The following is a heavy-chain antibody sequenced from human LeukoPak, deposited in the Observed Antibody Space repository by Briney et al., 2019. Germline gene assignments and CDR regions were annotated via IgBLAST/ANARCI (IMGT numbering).Heavy chain of an antibody. D-gene: IGHD3-16*02. V-gene: IGHV4-59*12. CDR1: GGSISSYY. CDR2: IYYSGST. CDR3: ARDYAITFGGVIGY. J-gene: IGHJ4*02. Sequence: SETLSLTCTVSGGSISSYYWSWIRQPPGKGLEWIGYIYYSGSTNYNPSLESRVTISVDTSKNQFSLKLSSVTAADTAVYYCARDYAITFGGVIGYWGQGTLVTVSS.